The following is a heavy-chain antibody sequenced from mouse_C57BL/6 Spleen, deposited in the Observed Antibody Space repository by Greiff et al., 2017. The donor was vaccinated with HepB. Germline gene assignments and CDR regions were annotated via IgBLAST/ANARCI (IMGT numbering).Heavy chain of an antibody. J-gene: IGHJ4*01. Sequence: QVQLQQSGPELVKPGASVKISCKASGYSFTSYYIHWVKQRPGQGLEWIGWIYPGSGNTKYNEKFKGKATLTADTSSSTAYMQLSSLTSEDSAVYYCARTDFYYYAMDYWGQGTSVTVSS. CDR3: ARTDFYYYAMDY. CDR2: IYPGSGNT. CDR1: GYSFTSYY. V-gene: IGHV1-66*01.